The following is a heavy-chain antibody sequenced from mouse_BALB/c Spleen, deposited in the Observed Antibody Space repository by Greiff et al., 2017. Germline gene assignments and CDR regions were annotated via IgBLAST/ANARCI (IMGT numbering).Heavy chain of an antibody. D-gene: IGHD1-1*01. CDR1: GFTFSSYA. Sequence: EVQGVESGGGLVKPGGSLKLSCAASGFTFSSYAMSWVRQTPEKRLEWVASISSGGSTYYPDSVKGRFTISRDNARNILYLQMSSLRSEDTAMYYCARITTVVANFDYWGQGTTLTVSS. J-gene: IGHJ2*01. V-gene: IGHV5-6-5*01. CDR2: ISSGGST. CDR3: ARITTVVANFDY.